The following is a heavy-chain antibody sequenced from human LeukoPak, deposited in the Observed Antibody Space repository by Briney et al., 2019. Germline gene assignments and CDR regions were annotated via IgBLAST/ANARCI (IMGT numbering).Heavy chain of an antibody. V-gene: IGHV3-30-3*01. CDR2: ISYDGSNK. CDR3: ARGRGSRYPLQPFDY. CDR1: GFTFSSYA. J-gene: IGHJ4*02. Sequence: GGSLRLSCAASGFTFSSYAMHWVRQAPGKGLEWVAVISYDGSNKYYADSVKGRFTISRDNSKNTLYLQMNSLRAEDTAVYYCARGRGSRYPLQPFDYWGQGTLVTVSS. D-gene: IGHD6-13*01.